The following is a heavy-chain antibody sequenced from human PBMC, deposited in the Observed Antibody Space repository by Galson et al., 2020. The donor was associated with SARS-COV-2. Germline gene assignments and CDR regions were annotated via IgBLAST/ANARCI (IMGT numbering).Heavy chain of an antibody. J-gene: IGHJ6*02. CDR1: GFTFSSYW. D-gene: IGHD3-10*01. CDR3: ANIWFGELSDYYYYYGMDV. CDR2: IKQDGIAK. Sequence: GGSLRLSCAASGFTFSSYWMSWVRQAPGKGLEWVANIKQDGIAKYNVDPVKRRFTISRDNAKNSLYLQMNSLSAEDTAVYYCANIWFGELSDYYYYYGMDVWGQGTTVTVSS. V-gene: IGHV3-7*03.